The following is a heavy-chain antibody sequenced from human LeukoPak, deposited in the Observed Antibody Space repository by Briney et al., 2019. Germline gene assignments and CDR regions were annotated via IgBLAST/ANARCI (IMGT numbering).Heavy chain of an antibody. CDR3: ARDVETSGGYTFDY. CDR1: GDSVSSKNGA. V-gene: IGHV6-1*01. J-gene: IGHJ4*02. CDR2: TYYRSKWYN. D-gene: IGHD6-19*01. Sequence: SQTLSLTCAISGDSVSSKNGAWNWIRQSPSRGLEWLGRTYYRSKWYNDYAVSVQGRITINPYTSKNQFSLRLNSVTPEDTAVYYCARDVETSGGYTFDYWGQGTLVTDSP.